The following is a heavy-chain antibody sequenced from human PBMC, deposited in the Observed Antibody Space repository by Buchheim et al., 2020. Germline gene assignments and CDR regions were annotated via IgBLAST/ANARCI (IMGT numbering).Heavy chain of an antibody. J-gene: IGHJ4*02. V-gene: IGHV5-51*01. CDR2: IYPGDPST. CDR3: ARARGYCSSSSCYDFDC. D-gene: IGHD2-2*01. Sequence: EVQLVQSGAEVKKPGESLKISCKPSGYSFTNYWIAWVRQMPGKGLEWMAMIYPGDPSTKYSPSFQGQVTISADKSISTAYLQWSSLKASDTAMYFCARARGYCSSSSCYDFDCWGQGT. CDR1: GYSFTNYW.